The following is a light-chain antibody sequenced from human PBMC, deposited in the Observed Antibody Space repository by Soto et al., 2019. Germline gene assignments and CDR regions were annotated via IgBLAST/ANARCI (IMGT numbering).Light chain of an antibody. V-gene: IGKV3-20*01. J-gene: IGKJ3*01. CDR3: QPHFGSPFT. CDR2: DAS. Sequence: EIVLTQSPGTLSLSPGERATLSCRASQSVTRNYLAWYQQKPGQAPRLLIHDASSRASGIPDRFSGSGSETNFTLTITRLEPEDFAVYYCQPHFGSPFTFGPGTKVDIK. CDR1: QSVTRNY.